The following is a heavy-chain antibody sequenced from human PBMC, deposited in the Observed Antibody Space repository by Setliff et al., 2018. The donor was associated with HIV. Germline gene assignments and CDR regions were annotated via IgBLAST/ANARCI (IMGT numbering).Heavy chain of an antibody. CDR3: ATDLNWENY. CDR2: IKHDGSEK. Sequence: PGGSLRLSCAASGFTFSNYWMSWVRQAPGKGLECLANIKHDGSEKYYVDSVKGRFTVSRDNAKNSLYLQMNSLRVEDTAVYYCATDLNWENYWGQGTLVTVSS. D-gene: IGHD7-27*01. CDR1: GFTFSNYW. J-gene: IGHJ4*02. V-gene: IGHV3-7*01.